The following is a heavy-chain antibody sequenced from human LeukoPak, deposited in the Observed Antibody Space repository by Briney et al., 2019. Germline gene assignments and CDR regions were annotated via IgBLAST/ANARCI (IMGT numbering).Heavy chain of an antibody. Sequence: VASVKVSCKVSGYTLTELSMHWVRQAPGKGLEWRGGFDPEDGETIYAQKFQGRVTMTEATSTTTASMGLSSLRSEDTAVYYCATTIGRYSYGYTANDWGQGTLVTVSS. CDR2: FDPEDGET. V-gene: IGHV1-24*01. D-gene: IGHD5-18*01. CDR1: GYTLTELS. J-gene: IGHJ4*02. CDR3: ATTIGRYSYGYTAND.